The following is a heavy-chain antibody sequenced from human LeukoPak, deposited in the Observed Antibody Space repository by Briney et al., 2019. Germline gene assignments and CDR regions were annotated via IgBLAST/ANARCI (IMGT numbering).Heavy chain of an antibody. CDR2: MNPNSGNT. V-gene: IGHV1-8*02. CDR3: ARGSGYCTNGVCYFWFDP. CDR1: GYTFTGYY. D-gene: IGHD2-8*01. J-gene: IGHJ5*02. Sequence: ASVKVSCKASGYTFTGYYMHWVRQAPGQGLEWMGWMNPNSGNTGYAQKFQGRVTMTRNTSISTAYMELSSLRSEDTAVYYCARGSGYCTNGVCYFWFDPWGQGTLVTVSS.